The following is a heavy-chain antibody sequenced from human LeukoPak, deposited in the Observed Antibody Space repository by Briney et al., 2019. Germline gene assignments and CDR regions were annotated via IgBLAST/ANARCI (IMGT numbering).Heavy chain of an antibody. D-gene: IGHD4-11*01. J-gene: IGHJ4*02. Sequence: GGSLRLSCAATGFDFSNYWMYWVRQAPGKGLEWVANIKQDGSEKYYVDSVRGRFTISRDNAKNSLSLQMNSLRAEDAAVYYCASNYGGWGQGTLVTVSS. V-gene: IGHV3-7*03. CDR3: ASNYGG. CDR2: IKQDGSEK. CDR1: GFDFSNYW.